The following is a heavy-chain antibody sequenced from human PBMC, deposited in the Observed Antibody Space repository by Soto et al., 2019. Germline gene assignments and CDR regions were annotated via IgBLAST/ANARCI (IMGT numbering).Heavy chain of an antibody. D-gene: IGHD2-15*01. J-gene: IGHJ6*03. CDR2: IQSGGST. Sequence: EVQLVESGGGLVQPGGSLRLSCAASGFTVSSKYMSWVRQAPGKGLEWVSLIQSGGSTLYADSVKGRFTISRDNSKNTLSRQMNSLRVDDSAVYYWARDAFHCSGGRCYGLPMDVWGKGTTVTVSS. V-gene: IGHV3-66*01. CDR1: GFTVSSKY. CDR3: ARDAFHCSGGRCYGLPMDV.